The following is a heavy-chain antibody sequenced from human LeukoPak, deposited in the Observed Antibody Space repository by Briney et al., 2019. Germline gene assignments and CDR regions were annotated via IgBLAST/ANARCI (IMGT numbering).Heavy chain of an antibody. J-gene: IGHJ6*02. CDR2: IYSGGDT. CDR1: GFTVSSNY. CDR3: ARVFTQGGMDV. V-gene: IGHV3-66*01. D-gene: IGHD3-3*01. Sequence: GGSLRLSCAASGFTVSSNYMGWVRQAPGKGLEWVSVIYSGGDTYYADSVKGRFTISRDNAKNSLYLQMNSLRAEDTAVYYCARVFTQGGMDVWGQGTTVTVSS.